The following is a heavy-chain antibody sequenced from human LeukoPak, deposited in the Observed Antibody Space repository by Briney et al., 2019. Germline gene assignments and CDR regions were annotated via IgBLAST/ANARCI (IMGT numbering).Heavy chain of an antibody. CDR3: ARLYCSSTSCLDY. Sequence: PSETLSLTCTVSDGSISSYYWSWIRQPPGKGLEWIGYIYTSGSTNYNPSLKSRVTISVDTSKNQFSLKLSSVTAADTAVYYCARLYCSSTSCLDYWGQGTLVTVSS. CDR2: IYTSGST. D-gene: IGHD2-2*01. CDR1: DGSISSYY. J-gene: IGHJ4*02. V-gene: IGHV4-4*09.